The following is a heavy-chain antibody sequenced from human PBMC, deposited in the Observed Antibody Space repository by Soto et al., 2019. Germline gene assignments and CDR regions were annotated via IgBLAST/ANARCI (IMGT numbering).Heavy chain of an antibody. CDR1: GGSISSGDYY. J-gene: IGHJ6*03. D-gene: IGHD5-18*01. Sequence: SETLSLTCTVSGGSISSGDYYWSWIRQPPGKGLEWIGYIYYSGSTYYNPSLKSRVTISVDTSKNQFSLKLSSVTAADTAVYYCARERRHTAMVKDYYYYMDVWGKGTTVTVSS. CDR3: ARERRHTAMVKDYYYYMDV. CDR2: IYYSGST. V-gene: IGHV4-30-4*01.